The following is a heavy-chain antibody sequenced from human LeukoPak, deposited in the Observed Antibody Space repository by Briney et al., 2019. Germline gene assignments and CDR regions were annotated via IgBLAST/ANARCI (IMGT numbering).Heavy chain of an antibody. CDR3: AKDTYSSPYSFDN. V-gene: IGHV3-23*01. J-gene: IGHJ4*02. CDR2: LSNSGDSR. Sequence: GGSLRLSCAASGFTFSSYAMSWVRQAPGKGLEWVSGLSNSGDSRYYADSVKGRSTISRDNSRNKLYLQMEGLRAEDTAIYYCAKDTYSSPYSFDNWGQGALVIVSS. D-gene: IGHD2-15*01. CDR1: GFTFSSYA.